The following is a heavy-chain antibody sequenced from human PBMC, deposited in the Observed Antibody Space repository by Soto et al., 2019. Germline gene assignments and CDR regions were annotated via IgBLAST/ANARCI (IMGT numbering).Heavy chain of an antibody. Sequence: PRGALGLSCGASAVTLGRYALRWVPQGSRKGLEWVSAINGGGSSTYYADSVKGRFTISRDNAENTLFLQMNSLRAEDTAVYYCVKGSSSFRPYYFDYWGQGALVTVSS. CDR1: AVTLGRYA. J-gene: IGHJ4*02. CDR2: INGGGSST. D-gene: IGHD3-10*01. V-gene: IGHV3-23*01. CDR3: VKGSSSFRPYYFDY.